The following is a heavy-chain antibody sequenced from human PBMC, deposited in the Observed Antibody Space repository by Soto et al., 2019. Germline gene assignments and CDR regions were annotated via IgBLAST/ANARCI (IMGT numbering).Heavy chain of an antibody. CDR2: ISAYNGNT. J-gene: IGHJ4*02. CDR1: GYTFTSYG. Sequence: ASVTVSCKASGYTFTSYGISWVRQAPGQGLEWMGWISAYNGNTNYAQKLQGRVTMTTDTSTSTAYMELRSLRSDDTAVYYCARDFHPHYGDYPSDYWGQGTLVTVSS. V-gene: IGHV1-18*01. CDR3: ARDFHPHYGDYPSDY. D-gene: IGHD4-17*01.